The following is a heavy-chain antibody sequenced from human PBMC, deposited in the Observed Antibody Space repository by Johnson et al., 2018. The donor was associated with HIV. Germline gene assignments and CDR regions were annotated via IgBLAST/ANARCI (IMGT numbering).Heavy chain of an antibody. CDR2: IYSGGST. Sequence: VQLVESGGGLVQSGGSLRLSCGASGFSVSNTYMNWVRQAPGKGLEWVSVIYSGGSTYYADSVKGRFTISRDNSKNTLYLQMGSLRAEDMAVYYCARAPGWFDAFDIWGQGTMVTVSS. D-gene: IGHD6-19*01. J-gene: IGHJ3*02. V-gene: IGHV3-66*01. CDR1: GFSVSNTY. CDR3: ARAPGWFDAFDI.